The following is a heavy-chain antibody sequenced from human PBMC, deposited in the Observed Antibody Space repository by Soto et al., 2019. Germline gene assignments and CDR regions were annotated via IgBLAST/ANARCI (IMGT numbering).Heavy chain of an antibody. D-gene: IGHD6-19*01. CDR1: GYSFTSCW. CDR2: IYPGDSDT. CDR3: ARHTIAVAGPIDY. V-gene: IGHV5-51*01. J-gene: IGHJ4*02. Sequence: PGESLKISCNGSGYSFTSCWIGWVRQMPGKGLEWMGIIYPGDSDTRYSPSFQGQVTISADKSISTAYLQWSSLKASDTAMYYCARHTIAVAGPIDYWGQGTLVTVSS.